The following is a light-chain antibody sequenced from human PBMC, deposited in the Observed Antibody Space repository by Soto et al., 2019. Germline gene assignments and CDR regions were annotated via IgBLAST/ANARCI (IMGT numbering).Light chain of an antibody. CDR1: QSVISSY. CDR2: CAS. Sequence: EIVLPQSPGTLSLSPVEIATLSFRAIQSVISSYLAWYQQKPGQAPRLLIYCASSRATGIPDRFSGSGSGTDFTLTISRLEPEDSAIYYCQQRSSWPPVFNFGKGKRREIK. J-gene: IGKJ5*01. V-gene: IGKV3D-20*02. CDR3: QQRSSWPPVFN.